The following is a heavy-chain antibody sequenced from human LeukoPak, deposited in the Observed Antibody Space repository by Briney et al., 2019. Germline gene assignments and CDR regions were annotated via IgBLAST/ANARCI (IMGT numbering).Heavy chain of an antibody. CDR1: GDSVSSNSAA. J-gene: IGHJ6*03. V-gene: IGHV6-1*01. CDR3: AGGFLYCSSTSCYIYYYYYMDV. Sequence: SQTLSPTCAISGDSVSSNSAAWNWIRQSPSRALEWLGRTYYRSKWYNDYAVSVKSRITINPDTSKNQFSLQLNSVTPEDTAVYYCAGGFLYCSSTSCYIYYYYYMDVWGKGTTVTVSS. D-gene: IGHD2-2*02. CDR2: TYYRSKWYN.